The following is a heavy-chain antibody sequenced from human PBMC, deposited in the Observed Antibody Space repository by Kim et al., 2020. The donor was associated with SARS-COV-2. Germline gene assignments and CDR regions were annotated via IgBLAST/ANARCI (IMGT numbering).Heavy chain of an antibody. V-gene: IGHV3-23*01. J-gene: IGHJ3*02. CDR1: GFTFSSYA. CDR2: ISGSGGST. Sequence: GGSLRLSCAASGFTFSSYAMSWVRQAPGKGLGWVSAISGSGGSTYYADSVKGRFTISWDNSKNTLYLQMNSLRAEDTAVYYCAKEGHSITMSQTGAFDIWGQGTMVTVSS. CDR3: AKEGHSITMSQTGAFDI. D-gene: IGHD3-22*01.